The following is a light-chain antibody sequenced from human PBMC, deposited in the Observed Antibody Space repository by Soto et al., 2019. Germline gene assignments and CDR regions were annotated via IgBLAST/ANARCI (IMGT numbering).Light chain of an antibody. CDR3: QQYNDWPPIT. J-gene: IGKJ5*01. CDR2: DAS. V-gene: IGKV3-15*01. Sequence: DIVRTQSPATLSVSLRERAILSCRASQSVSSNLAWYQQKPGQAPRLLIYDASTRATVIPARFSGSGSGTEFTLTISSLQSEDFAVYYCQQYNDWPPITFGQGTRLEI. CDR1: QSVSSN.